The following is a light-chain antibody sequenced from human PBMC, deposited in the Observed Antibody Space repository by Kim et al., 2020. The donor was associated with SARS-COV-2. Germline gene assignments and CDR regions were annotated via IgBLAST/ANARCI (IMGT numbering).Light chain of an antibody. Sequence: PGERATLSCRASQSVSSYLAWYQQKPGQALRLLIYDASNRATGIPARFSGSGSGTDFTLTISSLEPEDFAVYYCQQRSNWPPALTFGGGTKVDIK. CDR2: DAS. J-gene: IGKJ4*01. V-gene: IGKV3-11*01. CDR1: QSVSSY. CDR3: QQRSNWPPALT.